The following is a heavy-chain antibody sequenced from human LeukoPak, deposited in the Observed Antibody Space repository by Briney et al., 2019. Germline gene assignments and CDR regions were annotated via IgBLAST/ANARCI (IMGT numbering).Heavy chain of an antibody. J-gene: IGHJ4*02. Sequence: GGSLRLSCAAFDLILSNYWMSWVRQAPGKGLEWVAVISYDGSNKYYADSVKGRFTISRDNSKNTLYLQMNSLRAEDTAVYYCAKDPYRQQLVTKLWAIDYWGQGTLVTVSS. D-gene: IGHD6-13*01. CDR3: AKDPYRQQLVTKLWAIDY. CDR1: DLILSNYW. CDR2: ISYDGSNK. V-gene: IGHV3-30*18.